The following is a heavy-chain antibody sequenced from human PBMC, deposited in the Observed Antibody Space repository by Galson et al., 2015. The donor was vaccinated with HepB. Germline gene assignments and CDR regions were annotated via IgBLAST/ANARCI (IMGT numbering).Heavy chain of an antibody. D-gene: IGHD3-10*01. Sequence: LSLTCAVSGGSISSGGYSWSWIRQPPGKGLEWIGYIYHSGSTYYNPSLKSRVTISVDRSKNQFSLKLSSVTAADTAVYYCARVEGGSGINWFDPWGQGTLVTVSS. CDR1: GGSISSGGYS. CDR3: ARVEGGSGINWFDP. CDR2: IYHSGST. J-gene: IGHJ5*02. V-gene: IGHV4-30-2*01.